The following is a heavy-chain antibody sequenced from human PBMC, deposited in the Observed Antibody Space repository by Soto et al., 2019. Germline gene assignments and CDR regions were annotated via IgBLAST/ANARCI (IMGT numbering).Heavy chain of an antibody. J-gene: IGHJ4*02. CDR2: IFFSGNT. CDR1: GGSILNGGHY. Sequence: SETLSLTCTVSGGSILNGGHYWTWIRQHPGKGLEWIGKIFFSGNTHYNPALKSRLTFSVDTTKNQFSLKLTSVTAADTAIYYCARDDYGGMLDFSGPGTLLTVSS. D-gene: IGHD4-17*01. V-gene: IGHV4-31*03. CDR3: ARDDYGGMLDF.